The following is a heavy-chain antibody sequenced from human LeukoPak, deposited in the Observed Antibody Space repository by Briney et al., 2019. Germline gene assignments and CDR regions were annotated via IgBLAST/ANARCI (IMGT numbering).Heavy chain of an antibody. CDR1: GFTVSSNY. J-gene: IGHJ4*02. Sequence: GGSLRLSCAASGFTVSSNYMSWVRQAPGKGLEWVSVIYSGGSTYYADSVKGRFTISRDNSKNTLYLQMNSLRAEDTAVYYCASRGSSWWGSRGYWGQGTLVTVSS. CDR2: IYSGGST. V-gene: IGHV3-53*01. D-gene: IGHD6-13*01. CDR3: ASRGSSWWGSRGY.